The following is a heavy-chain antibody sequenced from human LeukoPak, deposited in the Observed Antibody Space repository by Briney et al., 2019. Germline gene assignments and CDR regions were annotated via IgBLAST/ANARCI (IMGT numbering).Heavy chain of an antibody. CDR2: ISYSGNT. D-gene: IGHD6-6*01. Sequence: PSETLSLTCTVSGGSISSSSYYWGWIRQSPQKGLEWIGSISYSGNTYYNPSLRSRVTISVDTSKNQFSLKLSSVTAADTAVYYCARDEDSSPLFADWGQGTLVTVSS. CDR3: ARDEDSSPLFAD. J-gene: IGHJ4*02. V-gene: IGHV4-39*07. CDR1: GGSISSSSYY.